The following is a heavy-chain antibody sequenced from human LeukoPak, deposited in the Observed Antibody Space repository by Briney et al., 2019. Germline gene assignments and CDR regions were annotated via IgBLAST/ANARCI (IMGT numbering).Heavy chain of an antibody. Sequence: SETLSLTCAVYGGSFSGYYWSWIRQPPGKGLEWIGEINHSGSTNYNPSLKSRVTISVDTSKNQFSLKLSPVTAADTAVYYCARGRRGSYLDTYWGQGTLVTVSS. CDR1: GGSFSGYY. V-gene: IGHV4-34*01. CDR2: INHSGST. CDR3: ARGRRGSYLDTY. J-gene: IGHJ4*02. D-gene: IGHD1-26*01.